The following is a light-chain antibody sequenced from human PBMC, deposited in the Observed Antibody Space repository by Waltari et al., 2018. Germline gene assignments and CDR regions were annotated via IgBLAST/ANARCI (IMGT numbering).Light chain of an antibody. V-gene: IGLV2-14*01. Sequence: GVSSRFSGSKSGNTASLTISGLQAEDEADYFCSSDRSSSTLHVLFGGGTKLTVL. CDR3: SSDRSSSTLHVL. J-gene: IGLJ2*01.